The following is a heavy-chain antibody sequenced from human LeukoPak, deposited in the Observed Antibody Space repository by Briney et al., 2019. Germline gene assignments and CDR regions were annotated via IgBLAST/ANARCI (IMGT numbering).Heavy chain of an antibody. CDR1: GFTVSSYS. CDR2: ISSSSSTI. CDR3: AKNMVGGVIMSSSFDY. V-gene: IGHV3-48*04. Sequence: GGSLRLSCAASGFTVSSYSMNWVRQAPGKGLEWVSYISSSSSTIYYADSVKGRFTISRDNAKNSLYLQMNSLRAEDTAVYYCAKNMVGGVIMSSSFDYWGQGTLVTVSS. J-gene: IGHJ4*02. D-gene: IGHD3-10*01.